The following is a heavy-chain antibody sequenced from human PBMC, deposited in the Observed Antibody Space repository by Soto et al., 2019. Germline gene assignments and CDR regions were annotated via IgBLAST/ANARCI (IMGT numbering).Heavy chain of an antibody. Sequence: QVQLVESGGGLVPPGGSLRLSCAGSGFTFGDSYMTWICQAPGKGLEWLSYMSPGSRYPAYADSVKGRFTISRDNARRSLFLHMDSLRAEDTAVYYCAKDRDYPRDYFHYWGQGTLVTVSS. D-gene: IGHD3-10*01. CDR1: GFTFGDSY. V-gene: IGHV3-11*05. CDR3: AKDRDYPRDYFHY. J-gene: IGHJ4*02. CDR2: MSPGSRYP.